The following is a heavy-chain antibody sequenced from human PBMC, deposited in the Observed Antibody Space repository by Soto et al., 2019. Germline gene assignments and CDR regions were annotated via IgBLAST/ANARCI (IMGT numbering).Heavy chain of an antibody. Sequence: SETLSLTCAVSGDSINNSHWWSWVRQTPRKGLEWIGETYHSGTTNYNPSLKTRVTISVDTSKNQFSLKLSSVTAADTAVYYCARIPRRVGPEYYFAYWGQGTLVTVSS. CDR3: ARIPRRVGPEYYFAY. D-gene: IGHD6-6*01. CDR1: GDSINNSHW. CDR2: TYHSGTT. J-gene: IGHJ4*02. V-gene: IGHV4-4*02.